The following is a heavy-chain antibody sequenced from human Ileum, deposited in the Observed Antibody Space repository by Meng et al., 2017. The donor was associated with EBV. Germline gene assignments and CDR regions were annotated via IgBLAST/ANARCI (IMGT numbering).Heavy chain of an antibody. CDR3: LRGSGGSV. D-gene: IGHD3-10*01. J-gene: IGHJ1*01. CDR1: GDSITNHKW. Sequence: QVQLAEPGPAPVQPSGTLSLPCAVSGDSITNHKWSAWVRQPPGKGLEWIGENPHRGSSAYNPSLKSRVSMSIDKSKNQFSLKLTSVTAADTAVYHCLRGSGGSVWGQGTLVTVSS. CDR2: NPHRGSS. V-gene: IGHV4-4*02.